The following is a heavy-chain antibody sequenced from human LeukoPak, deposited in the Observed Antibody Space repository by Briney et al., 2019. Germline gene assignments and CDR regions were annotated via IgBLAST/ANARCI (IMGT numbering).Heavy chain of an antibody. Sequence: AGGSLRLSCAASGFTFSDYWMHWVRQAPGKGLVWVSRIKNDESSTMYADSVKGRFTTTRDNAKNTLYLQMNSLRAEDTAVYYCARSPYDSVFRWGQGTLVTVSS. D-gene: IGHD3-22*01. J-gene: IGHJ4*02. CDR1: GFTFSDYW. V-gene: IGHV3-74*03. CDR3: ARSPYDSVFR. CDR2: IKNDESST.